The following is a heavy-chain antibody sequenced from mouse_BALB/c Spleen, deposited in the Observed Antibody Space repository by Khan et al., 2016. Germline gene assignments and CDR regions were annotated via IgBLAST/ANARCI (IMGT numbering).Heavy chain of an antibody. CDR2: SDPSDSET. Sequence: QVQLKESGPQLVRPGASVKISCKASGYSFTSYWIYWVQQRLGQGLEWIGMSDPSDSETRLNQKFKDKATSTVDKSSSTAYMQLSSPASEDSVVCYCARVGYRYDGVMDYWGQATSVTVSS. V-gene: IGHV1S126*01. CDR1: GYSFTSYW. CDR3: ARVGYRYDGVMDY. J-gene: IGHJ4*01. D-gene: IGHD2-14*01.